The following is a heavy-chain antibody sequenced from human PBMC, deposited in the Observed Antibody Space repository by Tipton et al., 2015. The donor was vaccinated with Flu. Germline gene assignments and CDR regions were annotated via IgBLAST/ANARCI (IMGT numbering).Heavy chain of an antibody. CDR1: GFTLSSYW. CDR2: INQDGTRK. CDR3: AGGQDQGDY. V-gene: IGHV3-7*04. Sequence: GSLRLSCAASGFTLSSYWMSWVRQAPGKGLEWVANINQDGTRKNYVDSVRGRFTISRDNTKNSLFLQLNSLRFEDTAVYFCAGGQDQGDYWGQGTLVTVST. D-gene: IGHD2-2*01. J-gene: IGHJ4*02.